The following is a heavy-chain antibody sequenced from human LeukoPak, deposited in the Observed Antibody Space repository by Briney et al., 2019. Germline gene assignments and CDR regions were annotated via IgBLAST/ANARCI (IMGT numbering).Heavy chain of an antibody. CDR2: ISSSGTTPI. V-gene: IGHV3-11*04. Sequence: GGFLRLSCAASGFTFSDYYMTWIRQTPGKGLEWVSYISSSGTTPIYYADSVKGRFTISRDNAKNSLYLQMNSLRDEDTAVYYCARGDGNDYWGQGTLVTVSS. J-gene: IGHJ4*02. CDR3: ARGDGNDY. CDR1: GFTFSDYY. D-gene: IGHD1-26*01.